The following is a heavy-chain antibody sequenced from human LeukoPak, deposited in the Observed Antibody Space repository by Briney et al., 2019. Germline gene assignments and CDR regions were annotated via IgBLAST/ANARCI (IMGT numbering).Heavy chain of an antibody. V-gene: IGHV3-7*01. D-gene: IGHD3-3*01. CDR1: GFTFSSYW. Sequence: GGSLRLSCAASGFTFSSYWMSWVRQAPGKGLEWVANIKQDGSEKYYVDSVKGRFTISRDNTKNSLYLQMNSLRAEDTAVYYCARGRFLEWSTGGFDYWGQGTLVTVSS. J-gene: IGHJ4*02. CDR3: ARGRFLEWSTGGFDY. CDR2: IKQDGSEK.